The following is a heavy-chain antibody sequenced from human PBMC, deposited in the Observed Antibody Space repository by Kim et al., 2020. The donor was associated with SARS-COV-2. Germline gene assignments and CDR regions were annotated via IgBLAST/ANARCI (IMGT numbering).Heavy chain of an antibody. J-gene: IGHJ4*02. CDR3: ARVSGQWLEYYFDY. V-gene: IGHV4-59*01. D-gene: IGHD6-19*01. Sequence: NPCLKHRVHISVDTSKNQFSLELSSVTAADTAVYYCARVSGQWLEYYFDYWGQGTLVTVSS.